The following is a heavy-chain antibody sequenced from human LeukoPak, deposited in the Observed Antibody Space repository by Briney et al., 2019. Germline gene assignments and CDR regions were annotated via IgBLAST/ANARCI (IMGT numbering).Heavy chain of an antibody. CDR3: VRDTSGSY. Sequence: GGSLRLSCAASGFTFSGHWLYWVRQVPGKGLVWVSHINSDGSYITYADSVKGRFTISRENAKNTLYLQMNSLRAEDTAVYYCVRDTSGSYWGQGTLVTVSS. CDR2: INSDGSYI. J-gene: IGHJ4*02. CDR1: GFTFSGHW. V-gene: IGHV3-74*01. D-gene: IGHD2-8*01.